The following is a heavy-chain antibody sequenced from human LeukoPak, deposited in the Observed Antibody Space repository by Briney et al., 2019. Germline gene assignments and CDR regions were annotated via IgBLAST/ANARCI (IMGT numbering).Heavy chain of an antibody. V-gene: IGHV4-39*07. D-gene: IGHD6-6*01. CDR3: ARVWCSSYNYYYYYYMDV. CDR2: IYYSGTT. J-gene: IGHJ6*03. Sequence: SETLSLTCTVSGGSISSSSYYWGWIRQPPGKGLEWIGSIYYSGTTYYNPSLKSRVTISVDTSKNQFSLKLSSVTAADTAVYYCARVWCSSYNYYYYYYMDVWGKGTTVTVSS. CDR1: GGSISSSSYY.